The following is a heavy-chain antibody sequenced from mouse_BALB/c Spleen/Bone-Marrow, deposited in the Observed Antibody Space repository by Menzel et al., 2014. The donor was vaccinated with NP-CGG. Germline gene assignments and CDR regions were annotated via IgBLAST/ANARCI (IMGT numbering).Heavy chain of an antibody. CDR2: IYPGDGST. J-gene: IGHJ3*01. V-gene: IGHV1S33*01. CDR3: AMTARGGSAY. D-gene: IGHD3-2*01. Sequence: SGPELVKPGALVKVSCKASGYTFTSYDINWVKQRPGQGLEWIGWIYPGDGSTKYNEKFKGKATLTADKSSSTAYMQVSSLTSENSAVYFCAMTARGGSAYWGQGTLVTVSA. CDR1: GYTFTSYD.